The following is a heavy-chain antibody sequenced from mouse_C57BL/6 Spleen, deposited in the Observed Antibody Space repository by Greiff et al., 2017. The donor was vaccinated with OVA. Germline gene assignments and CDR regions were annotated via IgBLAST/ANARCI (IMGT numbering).Heavy chain of an antibody. Sequence: DVMLVESGGGLVKPGGSLKLSCAASGFTFSSYAMSWVRQTPEKRLEWVATISDGGSYTYYPDNVKGRFTISRDNAKNNLYLQMSHLKSEDTAMYYCARDGFTPYWGQGTTLTVSS. V-gene: IGHV5-4*01. D-gene: IGHD2-2*01. CDR3: ARDGFTPY. CDR1: GFTFSSYA. J-gene: IGHJ2*01. CDR2: ISDGGSYT.